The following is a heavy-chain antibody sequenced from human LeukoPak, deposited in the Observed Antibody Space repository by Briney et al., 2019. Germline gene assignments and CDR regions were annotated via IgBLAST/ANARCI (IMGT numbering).Heavy chain of an antibody. CDR1: GFSVSSNY. J-gene: IGHJ4*02. Sequence: GGSLRLSCAASGFSVSSNYMSWVRQAPGKGLEWVSVIYSGGTTYYADSVKGRFTISRDNSKNSLYLQMNSLRAEDTAVYYCARDTYFDWSAENNFDYWGQGTLVTASS. CDR3: ARDTYFDWSAENNFDY. V-gene: IGHV3-66*01. D-gene: IGHD3-9*01. CDR2: IYSGGTT.